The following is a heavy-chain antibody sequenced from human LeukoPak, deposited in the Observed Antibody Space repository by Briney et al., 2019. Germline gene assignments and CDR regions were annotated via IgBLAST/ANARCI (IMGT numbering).Heavy chain of an antibody. J-gene: IGHJ4*02. CDR3: ARDRYGDYANLFSYYFDY. D-gene: IGHD4-17*01. CDR2: IIPIFGTA. Sequence: SVNVSCKASGGTFSSYAISWVRQAPGQGLEWMGGIIPIFGTANYAQKFQGRVTITADESTSTAYMELSSLRSEDTAVYYCARDRYGDYANLFSYYFDYWGQGTLVTVSS. V-gene: IGHV1-69*13. CDR1: GGTFSSYA.